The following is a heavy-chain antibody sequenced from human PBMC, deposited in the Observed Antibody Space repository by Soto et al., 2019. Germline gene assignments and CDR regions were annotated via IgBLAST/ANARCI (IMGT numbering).Heavy chain of an antibody. Sequence: SGESLKISCKGSGYSFTSYWIGWVRQMPGKGLEWMGIIYPGDSDTRYSPSFQGQVTISADKSISTAYLQWSSLKASDTAMYYCARHYCSSTSCSIFDYWGQGTLVTVSS. CDR3: ARHYCSSTSCSIFDY. J-gene: IGHJ4*02. CDR2: IYPGDSDT. V-gene: IGHV5-51*01. D-gene: IGHD2-2*01. CDR1: GYSFTSYW.